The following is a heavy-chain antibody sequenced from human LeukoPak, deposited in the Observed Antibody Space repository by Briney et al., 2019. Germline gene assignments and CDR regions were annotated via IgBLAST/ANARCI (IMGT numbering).Heavy chain of an antibody. CDR2: INLSGST. CDR1: GGSFSGYY. J-gene: IGHJ4*02. Sequence: SETLSLTCAVYGGSFSGYYWSWIRQPPGKGLEWIGEINLSGSTNYNPSLKSRVTISVDTSKNQFSLKLSSVTAADTAVYYCATPGIAVAGTPFDYWGQGTLVTVSS. CDR3: ATPGIAVAGTPFDY. D-gene: IGHD6-19*01. V-gene: IGHV4-34*01.